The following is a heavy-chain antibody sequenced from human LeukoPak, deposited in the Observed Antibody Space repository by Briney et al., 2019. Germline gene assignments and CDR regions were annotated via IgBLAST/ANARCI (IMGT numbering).Heavy chain of an antibody. CDR3: AKDDGWVQYAN. CDR1: GFTFSSYA. J-gene: IGHJ4*02. V-gene: IGHV3-30*04. CDR2: ISYDGSNK. Sequence: RRSLRLSCAASGFTFSSYAMHWVRQAPGKVLEWVAVISYDGSNKYYADSVKGRFTISRDNSKNTLYLQMNSLRAEDTAVYYCAKDDGWVQYANWGQGTLVTVSS. D-gene: IGHD5-24*01.